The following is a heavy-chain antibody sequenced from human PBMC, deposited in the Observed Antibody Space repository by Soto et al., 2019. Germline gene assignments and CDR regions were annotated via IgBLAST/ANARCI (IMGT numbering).Heavy chain of an antibody. CDR3: ARASGSSYWFDP. CDR2: ISAYNGNT. Sequence: QVQLVQSGAEVKKPGASVKVSCKASGYTFTSYGISWVRQAPGQGLEWIGWISAYNGNTNYAQKLQGRVTMTTNTSTRTAYMGLRSLRADDSAVYYCARASGSSYWFDPWGQGTLVTVSS. V-gene: IGHV1-18*01. J-gene: IGHJ5*02. CDR1: GYTFTSYG. D-gene: IGHD1-26*01.